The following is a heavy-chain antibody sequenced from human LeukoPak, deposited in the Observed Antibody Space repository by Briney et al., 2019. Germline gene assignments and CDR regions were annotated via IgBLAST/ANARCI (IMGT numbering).Heavy chain of an antibody. CDR1: GFTFSSYW. CDR3: ARDRGAARPNDY. V-gene: IGHV3-7*03. Sequence: PGGSLRLSCAASGFTFSSYWMSWVRQTPGKGLEWVAKIKQDGSERYYVDSVRGRFTISRDNAKNSLYLQMSSLRAEDMAVYYCARDRGAARPNDYWGQGTLVTVSS. D-gene: IGHD6-6*01. CDR2: IKQDGSER. J-gene: IGHJ4*02.